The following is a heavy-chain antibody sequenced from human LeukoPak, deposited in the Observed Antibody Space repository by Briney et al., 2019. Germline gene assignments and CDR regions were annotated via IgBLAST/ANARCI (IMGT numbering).Heavy chain of an antibody. CDR3: ARGRYSSGAWFDP. Sequence: PGGSLRLSCAASGFTFSSYGMHWVRQAPGKGLEWVAVVWYDGSNKYYADSVKGRFTISRDNSKKTLYLQMNSLRAEDTAVYYCARGRYSSGAWFDPWGQGTLVTVSS. CDR1: GFTFSSYG. D-gene: IGHD6-19*01. J-gene: IGHJ5*02. CDR2: VWYDGSNK. V-gene: IGHV3-33*08.